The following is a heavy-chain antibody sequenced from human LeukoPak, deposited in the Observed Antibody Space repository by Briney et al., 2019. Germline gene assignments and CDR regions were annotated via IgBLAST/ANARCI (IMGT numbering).Heavy chain of an antibody. D-gene: IGHD5-18*01. J-gene: IGHJ1*01. V-gene: IGHV4-4*07. Sequence: PSETLSLTCTVSGGSISGYYWNWIRQSAGKGLERIGRIYANGGTNYNPSLRSRVSMSVGTSKNQFSLKLTSVTAADTAIYYCARDFTRNSYAVAEFFHPWGQGTLVSVSS. CDR3: ARDFTRNSYAVAEFFHP. CDR1: GGSISGYY. CDR2: IYANGGT.